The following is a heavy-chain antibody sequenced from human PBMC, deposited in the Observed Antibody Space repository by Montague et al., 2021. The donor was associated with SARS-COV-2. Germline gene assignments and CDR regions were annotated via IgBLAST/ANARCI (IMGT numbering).Heavy chain of an antibody. CDR2: ISYDGGNK. D-gene: IGHD1-26*01. CDR1: GFTFSSYA. V-gene: IGHV3-30-3*01. J-gene: IGHJ4*02. Sequence: SLRLSCAASGFTFSSYAMHWVRQAPGKGLEWVAVISYDGGNKYYXDSVKGRFTISRDNSKNTLYLQMNSLRAEDTAVYYCARGASGSYYSAFDYWGQGTLVTVSS. CDR3: ARGASGSYYSAFDY.